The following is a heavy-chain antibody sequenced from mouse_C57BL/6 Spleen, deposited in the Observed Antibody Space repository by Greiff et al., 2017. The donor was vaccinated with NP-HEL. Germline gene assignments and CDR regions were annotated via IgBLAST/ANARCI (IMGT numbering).Heavy chain of an antibody. CDR2: IWSDGST. Sequence: QVQLKESGPGLVAPSQSLSITCTVSGFSLTSYGVHWVRQPPGKGLEWLVVIWSDGSTTSNSALKSRLSISKDNSKSQVFLKMNSLQTDDTAMYYCARHDGYSYYAMDYWGQGTSVTVSS. J-gene: IGHJ4*01. V-gene: IGHV2-6-1*01. CDR3: ARHDGYSYYAMDY. CDR1: GFSLTSYG. D-gene: IGHD2-3*01.